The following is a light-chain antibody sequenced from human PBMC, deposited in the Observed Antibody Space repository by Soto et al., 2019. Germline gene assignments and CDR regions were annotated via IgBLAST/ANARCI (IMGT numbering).Light chain of an antibody. CDR2: GAS. V-gene: IGKV1-27*01. Sequence: DIQMTQSPSSLSASIGDRVTITCRASQGISNYLAWHQQKAGKAPRLLIYGASTLQSGVPSRFSGSGSGTDFTLTISSLQPEDGATYYCQEYNTAPRTLGGGTKVEIK. CDR1: QGISNY. J-gene: IGKJ4*01. CDR3: QEYNTAPRT.